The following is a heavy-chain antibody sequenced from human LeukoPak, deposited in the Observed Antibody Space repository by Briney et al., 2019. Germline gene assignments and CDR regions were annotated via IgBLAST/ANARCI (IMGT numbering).Heavy chain of an antibody. Sequence: ASVKVSCKASGGTFSSYAISWVRQAPGQGLEWMGGIIPIFGTANYAQKFQGRAPITADESTSTAYMELSSLRSEDTAVYYCARAPTTGDYEPRFDYWGQGALVTVSS. J-gene: IGHJ4*02. D-gene: IGHD4-17*01. CDR2: IIPIFGTA. CDR1: GGTFSSYA. V-gene: IGHV1-69*13. CDR3: ARAPTTGDYEPRFDY.